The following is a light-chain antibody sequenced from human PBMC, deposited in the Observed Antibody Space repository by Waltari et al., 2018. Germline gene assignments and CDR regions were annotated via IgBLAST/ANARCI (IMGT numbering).Light chain of an antibody. V-gene: IGLV2-14*03. CDR1: SSDVGYHHY. J-gene: IGLJ3*02. CDR2: DAT. CDR3: ISYTTRRLWV. Sequence: QSALSQPASVSGSPGQSISISCTGTSSDVGYHHYVSWYQHHPGQAPQLMIYDATKRPSGVSNRFSGSKSGNTASLTISGLQAEDEADYYCISYTTRRLWVFGGGTQLTVL.